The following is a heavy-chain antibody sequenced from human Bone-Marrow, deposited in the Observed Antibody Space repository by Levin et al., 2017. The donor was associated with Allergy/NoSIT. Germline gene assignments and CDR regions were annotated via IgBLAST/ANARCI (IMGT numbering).Heavy chain of an antibody. CDR3: ARRRALDDFWSGYIENYFDY. Sequence: SQTLSLTCAVSGGSISSGGYSWSWIRQPPGKGLEWIGYIYHSGSTYYNPSLKSRVTISVDRSKNQFSLKLSSVTAADTAVYYCARRRALDDFWSGYIENYFDYWGQGTLVTVSS. J-gene: IGHJ4*02. V-gene: IGHV4-30-2*01. CDR2: IYHSGST. CDR1: GGSISSGGYS. D-gene: IGHD3-3*01.